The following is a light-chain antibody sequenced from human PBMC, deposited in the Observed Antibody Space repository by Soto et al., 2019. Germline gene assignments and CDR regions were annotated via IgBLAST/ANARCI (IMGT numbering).Light chain of an antibody. J-gene: IGKJ5*01. Sequence: MTQSPATLPVSPGERATLSCRASQSVGSNLAWFQQKPGQAPRLLIYDASTRATGITARFSGSGSGTDFTLTIRSLQPEDSAVYFCHQYGYLITFGHETRLEIK. CDR2: DAS. CDR1: QSVGSN. CDR3: HQYGYLIT. V-gene: IGKV3-15*01.